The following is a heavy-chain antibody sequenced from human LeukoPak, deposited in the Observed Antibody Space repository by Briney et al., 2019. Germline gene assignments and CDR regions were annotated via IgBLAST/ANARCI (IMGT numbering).Heavy chain of an antibody. Sequence: GGSLRLSCAASGFTFSSYAMHWVRQAPGKGLEGGAVISYDGSNKYYADSVKGRFTISRDNSKNTLYLQMNSLRAEDTAVYYCARDGIVVVPAATPYYFDYWGQGTLVTVSS. CDR2: ISYDGSNK. CDR3: ARDGIVVVPAATPYYFDY. J-gene: IGHJ4*02. D-gene: IGHD2-2*01. CDR1: GFTFSSYA. V-gene: IGHV3-30-3*01.